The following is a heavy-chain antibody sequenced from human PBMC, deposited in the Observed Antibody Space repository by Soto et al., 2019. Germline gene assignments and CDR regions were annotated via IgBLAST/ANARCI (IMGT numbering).Heavy chain of an antibody. V-gene: IGHV1-46*01. CDR1: GYTFTSYY. D-gene: IGHD2-15*01. Sequence: ASVKVSCKASGYTFTSYYMHWVRQAPGQGLEWMGIINPSGGSTSYAQKFQGRVTMTRDTSTSTVYMELSSLRSEDTAVYYCARIGYCSGGGCPPGDYYYYYGMDVWGQGTTVTVSS. J-gene: IGHJ6*02. CDR2: INPSGGST. CDR3: ARIGYCSGGGCPPGDYYYYYGMDV.